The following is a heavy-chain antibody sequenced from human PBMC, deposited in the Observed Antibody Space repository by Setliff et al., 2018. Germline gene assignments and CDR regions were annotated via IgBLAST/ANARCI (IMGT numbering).Heavy chain of an antibody. J-gene: IGHJ6*03. CDR1: GGSFSGYY. Sequence: PSETLSLTCAVYGGSFSGYYWSWIRQPPGKGLEWIGEINHSGSTNYNPSLKSRVTISVDTSKNQFSLKLSSVTAADTAVYYCARKSRNIVVVPAAVIYYYYYYMDVWGKGTTVTV. D-gene: IGHD2-2*01. CDR3: ARKSRNIVVVPAAVIYYYYYYMDV. CDR2: INHSGST. V-gene: IGHV4-34*01.